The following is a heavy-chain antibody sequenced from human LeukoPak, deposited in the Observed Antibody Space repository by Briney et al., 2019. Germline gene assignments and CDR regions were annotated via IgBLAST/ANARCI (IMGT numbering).Heavy chain of an antibody. Sequence: GESLKISCKGSGYTFTNYWIGWVRQMPGKCLEWMGIIYPGDPDTRYRPSFQGQVTISVDKSISTAYLQWKSLKASDTAIYYCARRGDYFDYWGQGTLVTVSS. V-gene: IGHV5-51*01. J-gene: IGHJ4*02. D-gene: IGHD1-26*01. CDR3: ARRGDYFDY. CDR2: IYPGDPDT. CDR1: GYTFTNYW.